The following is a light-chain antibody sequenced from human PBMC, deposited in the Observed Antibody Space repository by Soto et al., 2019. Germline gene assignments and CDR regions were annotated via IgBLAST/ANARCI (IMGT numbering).Light chain of an antibody. CDR1: SSDVGAYNY. V-gene: IGLV2-11*01. Sequence: QSALTQPRSVSGSPGQSVTISCTGTSSDVGAYNYVSWYQQHPDKAPKVMIYDVRKRPSGVPDRFSASKSANTASLTSSGLQAEDEAYYYCCSYAGSYSDVFGTGTKLTVL. CDR2: DVR. CDR3: CSYAGSYSDV. J-gene: IGLJ1*01.